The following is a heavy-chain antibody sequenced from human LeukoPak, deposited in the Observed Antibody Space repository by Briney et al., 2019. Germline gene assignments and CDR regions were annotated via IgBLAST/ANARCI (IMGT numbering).Heavy chain of an antibody. V-gene: IGHV4-39*01. CDR3: ARHGYSSSWHDRYAFDI. D-gene: IGHD6-13*01. J-gene: IGHJ3*02. CDR2: IYYSGST. CDR1: GGSISSSSYY. Sequence: SETLSLTCTVSGGSISSSSYYWGWIRQPPGKGLEWIGSIYYSGSTYYNPSLKSRVTISVDTSKNQFSLKLSSVTATDTAVYYCARHGYSSSWHDRYAFDIWGQGTMVTVSS.